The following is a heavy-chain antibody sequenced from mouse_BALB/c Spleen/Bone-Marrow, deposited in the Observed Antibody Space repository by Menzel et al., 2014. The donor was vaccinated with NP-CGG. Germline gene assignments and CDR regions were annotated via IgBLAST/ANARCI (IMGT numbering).Heavy chain of an antibody. CDR3: ASYRLRTYFDY. CDR1: GFNIXDTY. CDR2: IDPANGNT. J-gene: IGHJ2*01. Sequence: EVQGVESGAELVKPGASVRLSCTASGFNIXDTYIHWVKQRPEQGLEWIGRIDPANGNTKYDPKFQGKATITADTSSNTAYLQLSSLTSEDTAVYYCASYRLRTYFDYWGQGTTLTVSS. D-gene: IGHD2-14*01. V-gene: IGHV14-3*02.